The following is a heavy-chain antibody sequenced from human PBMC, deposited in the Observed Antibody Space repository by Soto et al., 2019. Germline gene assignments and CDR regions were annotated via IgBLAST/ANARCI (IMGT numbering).Heavy chain of an antibody. CDR1: GGSISSYY. D-gene: IGHD3-3*01. CDR2: IYYSGST. V-gene: IGHV4-59*01. CDR3: ARGAYYDFWSGSGYFDY. Sequence: QVQLQESGPGLVKPSETLSLTCTVSGGSISSYYWSWIRQPPGKGLEWIGYIYYSGSTNYNPSLKSRVTISVDTSKNQFSLKLSSVTAADTAVYYCARGAYYDFWSGSGYFDYWGQGTLVTVSS. J-gene: IGHJ4*02.